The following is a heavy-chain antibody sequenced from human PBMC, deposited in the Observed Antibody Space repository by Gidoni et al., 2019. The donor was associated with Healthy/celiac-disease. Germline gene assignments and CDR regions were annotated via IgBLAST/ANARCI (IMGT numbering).Heavy chain of an antibody. Sequence: EVQLVESGGGLVQPGRSLRLSCAASGFTFDDYAMHWVRQAPGKGLEWVSGISWNSGSIGYADSVKGRFTISRDNAKNPLYLQMNSLRAEDTALYYCAKGSHYYYDSSGTVIDAFDIWGQGTMVTVSS. V-gene: IGHV3-9*01. CDR1: GFTFDDYA. J-gene: IGHJ3*02. CDR3: AKGSHYYYDSSGTVIDAFDI. CDR2: ISWNSGSI. D-gene: IGHD3-22*01.